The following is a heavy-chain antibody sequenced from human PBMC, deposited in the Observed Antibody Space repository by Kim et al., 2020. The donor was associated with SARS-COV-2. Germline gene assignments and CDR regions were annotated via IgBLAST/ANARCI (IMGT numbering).Heavy chain of an antibody. CDR1: GFTFSSYA. J-gene: IGHJ6*02. CDR2: ISGSGGST. Sequence: GGSLRLSCAASGFTFSSYAMSWVRQAPGKGLEWVSAISGSGGSTYYADSVKGRFTISRDNSKNTLYLQMNSLRAEDTAVYYCAKTDPGYCSSTSCYLYYYYGMDVWGQGTTVTVSS. CDR3: AKTDPGYCSSTSCYLYYYYGMDV. D-gene: IGHD2-2*01. V-gene: IGHV3-23*01.